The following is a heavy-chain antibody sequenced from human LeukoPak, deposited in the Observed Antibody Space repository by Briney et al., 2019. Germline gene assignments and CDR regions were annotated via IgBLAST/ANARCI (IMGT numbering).Heavy chain of an antibody. CDR3: ARVTYYDFWSGYPPPWFDP. V-gene: IGHV4-61*02. J-gene: IGHJ5*02. CDR1: GGSISSGSYY. D-gene: IGHD3-3*01. Sequence: SETLSLTCTVSGGSISSGSYYWSWIRQPAGKGLEWIGRIYTSGSTNYNPPLKSRVTISVDTSKNQFSLKLSSVTAADTAVYYCARVTYYDFWSGYPPPWFDPWGQGTLVTVSS. CDR2: IYTSGST.